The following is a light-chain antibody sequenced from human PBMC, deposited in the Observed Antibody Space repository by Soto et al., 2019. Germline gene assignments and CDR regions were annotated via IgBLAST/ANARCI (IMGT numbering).Light chain of an antibody. Sequence: EIVMTQSPATLSLSPGERSTLSCRASQSVSGNLAWYQQKPGQAPRLLIYGASTRATGIPARFSGSGSGTEFTLNISSLQSEDFAVYYCQQYNNWPPWTFGQGTKVEIK. J-gene: IGKJ1*01. CDR1: QSVSGN. V-gene: IGKV3-15*01. CDR2: GAS. CDR3: QQYNNWPPWT.